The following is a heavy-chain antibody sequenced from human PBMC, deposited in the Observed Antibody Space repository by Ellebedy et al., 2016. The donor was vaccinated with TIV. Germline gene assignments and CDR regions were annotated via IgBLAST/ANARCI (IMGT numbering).Heavy chain of an antibody. J-gene: IGHJ6*03. V-gene: IGHV4-4*07. CDR3: ARGEYQLPQVTYYYYYMDV. CDR1: GGSISTYS. D-gene: IGHD2-2*01. Sequence: SETLSLXCTVSGGSISTYSWSWIRQPAGKGLECIGRIYASGSTNYNPSLKSRVTMSVDTSKNQFSLKLSSVTAADTAVYYCARGEYQLPQVTYYYYYMDVWGKGTTVTVSS. CDR2: IYASGST.